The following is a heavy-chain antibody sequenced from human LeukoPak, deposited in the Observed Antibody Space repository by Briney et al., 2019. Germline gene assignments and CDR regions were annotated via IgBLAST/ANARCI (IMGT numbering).Heavy chain of an antibody. CDR1: GFTFSRYS. CDR2: ISTSTSYI. V-gene: IGHV3-21*01. J-gene: IGHJ3*02. CDR3: ARVRDSSIYLLRPAFDI. D-gene: IGHD3-22*01. Sequence: PGGSLRLSCAASGFTFSRYSMNWVRQAPGKGLEWVSFISTSTSYIYYADSLKGRFTISRDNAKKSLYLQMNSLRAEDTAVYYCARVRDSSIYLLRPAFDIWGQGTMVTVPS.